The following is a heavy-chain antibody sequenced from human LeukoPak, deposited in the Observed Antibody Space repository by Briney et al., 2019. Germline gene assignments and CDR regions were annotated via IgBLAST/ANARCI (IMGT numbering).Heavy chain of an antibody. Sequence: ASVTVSCKPSGYTFTVYYLHWVRQAPGQGLEWMGWINPNTGATIYAEKFQGRVTMTRDTSIDTAYMEMRSLRSDDTAVYYCARDRVGSGWPRPWYFEFWGQGTLITVSS. J-gene: IGHJ4*02. CDR1: GYTFTVYY. CDR3: ARDRVGSGWPRPWYFEF. CDR2: INPNTGAT. V-gene: IGHV1-2*02. D-gene: IGHD6-19*01.